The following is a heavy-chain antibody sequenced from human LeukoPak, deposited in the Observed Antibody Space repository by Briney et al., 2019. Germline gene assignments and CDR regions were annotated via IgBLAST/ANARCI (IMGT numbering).Heavy chain of an antibody. V-gene: IGHV3-23*01. CDR1: GFIFSSFV. D-gene: IGHD2-21*02. Sequence: PGGSLSLYCEGSGFIFSSFVLSWVGQAPGKGREWVSSVSASGGYTYYADSVKGHFTTSRDISKSTLFLQMDSLRAEDTAVYYCARVVTDAFDIWGQGTTVTVSS. CDR3: ARVVTDAFDI. CDR2: VSASGGYT. J-gene: IGHJ3*02.